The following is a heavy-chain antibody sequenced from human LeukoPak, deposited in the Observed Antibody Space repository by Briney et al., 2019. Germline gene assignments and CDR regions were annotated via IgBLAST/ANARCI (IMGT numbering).Heavy chain of an antibody. D-gene: IGHD7-27*01. V-gene: IGHV3-64D*06. Sequence: GGSLRLSCSASGFTFSTYAMHWVRQAPGKGLEYVSGISSNGGSTYYADSVKGRFTISRDNSKNTLYLQMSSLRIEDTAVYYCVKDHDWGAFHIWGQGTMVTVSS. CDR3: VKDHDWGAFHI. CDR2: ISSNGGST. J-gene: IGHJ3*02. CDR1: GFTFSTYA.